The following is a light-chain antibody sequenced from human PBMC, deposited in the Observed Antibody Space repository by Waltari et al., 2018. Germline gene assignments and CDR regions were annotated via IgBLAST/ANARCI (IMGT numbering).Light chain of an antibody. J-gene: IGKJ5*01. CDR1: PSIFYSAINKNY. Sequence: DIVMTQSPDSLAVSLGERATIHCKSRPSIFYSAINKNYLAWYQQKPGQPPKLLIYWASTRESGVPDRFTGSGSGTDFTLTISSLQAEDVAVYYCQQYYSTPPITFGQGTRLEIK. V-gene: IGKV4-1*01. CDR2: WAS. CDR3: QQYYSTPPIT.